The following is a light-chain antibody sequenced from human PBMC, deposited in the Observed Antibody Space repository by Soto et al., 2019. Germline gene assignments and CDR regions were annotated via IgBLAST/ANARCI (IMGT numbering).Light chain of an antibody. Sequence: QSSLTNHASVSGSPGQSITISCTGTSSDVGAYNFVSWHQQHPGKAPKLMIYNVYDRPSGISYRFSGSKSGNTASLTISGLQGEDEADYYCSAYTVSRTYVFGTGTKVTVL. CDR3: SAYTVSRTYV. CDR1: SSDVGAYNF. J-gene: IGLJ1*01. CDR2: NVY. V-gene: IGLV2-14*03.